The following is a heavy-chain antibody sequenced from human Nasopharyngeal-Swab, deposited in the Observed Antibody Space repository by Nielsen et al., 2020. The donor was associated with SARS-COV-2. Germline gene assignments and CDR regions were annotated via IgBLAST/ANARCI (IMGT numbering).Heavy chain of an antibody. Sequence: GESLKISCAASGFSFSTYGMHWVRQAPGKGLEYVSFVSSNGGSTDYADSVKGRFTISRDNSKNTLYLQMSSLRAEDTAVYYCVKPGYSSGWYRRGFYFDYWGQGILVAVSS. CDR2: VSSNGGST. D-gene: IGHD6-19*01. V-gene: IGHV3-64D*08. CDR3: VKPGYSSGWYRRGFYFDY. CDR1: GFSFSTYG. J-gene: IGHJ4*02.